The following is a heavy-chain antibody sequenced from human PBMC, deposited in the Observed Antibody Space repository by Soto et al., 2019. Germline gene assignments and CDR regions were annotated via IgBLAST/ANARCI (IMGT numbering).Heavy chain of an antibody. Sequence: GASVKVSCKASGYTFTGYYMHWVRQAPGQGLEWMGWINPNSGGTNYAQKFQGWVTMTRDTSISTAYRELSRLRSDDTAVYYCARANRRITFGGVIVKTGAFDIWGQGTMVTVSS. CDR1: GYTFTGYY. CDR3: ARANRRITFGGVIVKTGAFDI. V-gene: IGHV1-2*04. J-gene: IGHJ3*02. CDR2: INPNSGGT. D-gene: IGHD3-16*02.